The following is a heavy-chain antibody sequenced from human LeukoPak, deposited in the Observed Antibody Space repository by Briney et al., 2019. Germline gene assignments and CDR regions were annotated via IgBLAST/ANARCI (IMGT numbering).Heavy chain of an antibody. CDR2: FDPEEGKT. D-gene: IGHD1-26*01. CDR1: GISLRELS. J-gene: IGHJ4*02. Sequence: GASVKVSCKVSGISLRELSMHWVRQAPGKGFEWMGGFDPEEGKTIYAQKFQGRVTMTEDTVPDTAYMELSNLRSEDTAVYFCATIGTYFPFWGQGTLVTVSS. V-gene: IGHV1-24*01. CDR3: ATIGTYFPF.